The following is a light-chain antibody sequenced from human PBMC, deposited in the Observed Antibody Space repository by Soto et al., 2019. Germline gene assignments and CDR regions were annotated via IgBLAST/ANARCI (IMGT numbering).Light chain of an antibody. Sequence: QSALTQPRSVSGSPGQSVTISCTGTSSDVGGYNYVSWYQQHLGKAPKLMIYDVNKRPSGVPDRFSGSKSGNTASLTISGLQAEDEADYYCSSYTSSSTVVFGGGTKLTVL. J-gene: IGLJ2*01. CDR2: DVN. CDR1: SSDVGGYNY. V-gene: IGLV2-11*01. CDR3: SSYTSSSTVV.